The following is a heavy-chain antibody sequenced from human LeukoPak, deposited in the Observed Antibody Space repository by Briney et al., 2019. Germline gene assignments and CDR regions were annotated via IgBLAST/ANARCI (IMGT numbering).Heavy chain of an antibody. D-gene: IGHD3-3*01. J-gene: IGHJ4*02. V-gene: IGHV1-69*01. CDR2: IMPIFGTA. CDR3: ARGITIFGVVPPLYYFDY. CDR1: GGTFSRYA. Sequence: SVKVSCKASGGTFSRYAISWVRQAPGQGVECMGGIMPIFGTANYAQKFQGRVTITADESTSTAYMELSSLRSEDTAVYYCARGITIFGVVPPLYYFDYWGQGTLVTVSS.